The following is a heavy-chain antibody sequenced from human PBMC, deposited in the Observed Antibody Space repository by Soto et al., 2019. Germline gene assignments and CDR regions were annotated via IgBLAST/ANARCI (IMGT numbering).Heavy chain of an antibody. V-gene: IGHV3-21*01. CDR2: ISSSSSYI. Sequence: GGSLRLSCAASGFTFSSYSMNWVRQAPGKGLEWVSSISSSSSYIYYADSVKGRFTISRDNAKNSLYLQMNSLRAEDTAVYYCARDEDTNYGMDVWGQGTTVTVSS. CDR1: GFTFSSYS. D-gene: IGHD2-15*01. CDR3: ARDEDTNYGMDV. J-gene: IGHJ6*02.